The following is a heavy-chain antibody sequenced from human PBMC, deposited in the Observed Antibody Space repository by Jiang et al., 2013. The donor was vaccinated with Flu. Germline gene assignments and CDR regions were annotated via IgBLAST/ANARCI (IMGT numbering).Heavy chain of an antibody. V-gene: IGHV3-23*04. Sequence: QLVESGGGLVQPGGSLRLSCAVSGFTFSTYAMTWVRQAPGKGLNWVSTIGGGGGTTYYADSVKGRFTISRDNSKNTLYLQMNNLRADDTAVYYCAKDPAVAGTGDCWGQGTLVTVSS. CDR3: AKDPAVAGTGDC. D-gene: IGHD6-19*01. CDR1: GFTFSTYA. CDR2: IGGGGGTT. J-gene: IGHJ4*02.